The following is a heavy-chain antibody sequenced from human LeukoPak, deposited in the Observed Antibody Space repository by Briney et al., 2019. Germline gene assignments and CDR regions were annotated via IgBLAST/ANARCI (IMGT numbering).Heavy chain of an antibody. CDR2: IYYSGST. CDR1: GGSISSYY. D-gene: IGHD6-19*01. J-gene: IGHJ6*02. V-gene: IGHV4-59*08. Sequence: SETLSLTCTVSGGSISSYYWSWIRQPPGKGLEWIGYIYYSGSTNYNPSLKSRVTTSVDTSKNQFSLKLSSVTAADTAVYYCARHGVPYSSGWPDYYYYGMDVWGQGTTVTVSS. CDR3: ARHGVPYSSGWPDYYYYGMDV.